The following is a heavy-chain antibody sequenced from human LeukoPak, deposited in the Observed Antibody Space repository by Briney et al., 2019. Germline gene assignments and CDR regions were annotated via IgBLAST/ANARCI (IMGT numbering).Heavy chain of an antibody. Sequence: SQTLSLTCAISGDIVSGGPAVWNWIRQSPSRGLEWLGRAYYRSKLYTDYAVSVKGRITLTQDPSKNQFSLRLNSVAPEDTAVYYCARGAVRGGTNFDYWGQGTLVTVSS. CDR2: AYYRSKLYT. J-gene: IGHJ4*02. D-gene: IGHD3-10*01. V-gene: IGHV6-1*01. CDR3: ARGAVRGGTNFDY. CDR1: GDIVSGGPAV.